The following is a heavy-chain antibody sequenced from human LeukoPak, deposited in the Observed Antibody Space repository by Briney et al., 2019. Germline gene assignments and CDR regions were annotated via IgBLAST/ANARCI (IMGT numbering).Heavy chain of an antibody. D-gene: IGHD3-10*01. Sequence: SETLSLTCTVSGDSISSGDYYWSWIRQPPGKGLEWIGYIYHTGSTYYNPSPKSRITISVDTSKKQFSLKVSSVTAADTAVYYCARVPSMARIDYWGQGTLVTVSS. CDR2: IYHTGST. CDR3: ARVPSMARIDY. V-gene: IGHV4-30-4*01. CDR1: GDSISSGDYY. J-gene: IGHJ4*02.